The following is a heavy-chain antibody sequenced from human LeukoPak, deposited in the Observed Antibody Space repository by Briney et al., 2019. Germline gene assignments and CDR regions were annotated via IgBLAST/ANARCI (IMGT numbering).Heavy chain of an antibody. V-gene: IGHV1-24*01. CDR2: FDPEDGET. CDR1: GYTFTTYP. Sequence: GASVKVSCKASGYTFTTYPMNWVRQAPGKGLEWMGGFDPEDGETIYAQKFQGRVTMTEDTSTDTAYMELSSLRSEDTAVYYCATERPSKRSGSYYGGYWGQGTLVTVSS. D-gene: IGHD1-26*01. CDR3: ATERPSKRSGSYYGGY. J-gene: IGHJ4*02.